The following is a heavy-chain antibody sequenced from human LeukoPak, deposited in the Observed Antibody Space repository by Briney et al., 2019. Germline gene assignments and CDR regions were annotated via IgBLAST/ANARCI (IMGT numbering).Heavy chain of an antibody. D-gene: IGHD5-18*01. J-gene: IGHJ6*03. Sequence: QRFQGRVTITRNTSISTAYMELSSLRSEDTAVYYCARDHSYGYISYMDVWGKGTTVTVSS. V-gene: IGHV1-8*03. CDR3: ARDHSYGYISYMDV.